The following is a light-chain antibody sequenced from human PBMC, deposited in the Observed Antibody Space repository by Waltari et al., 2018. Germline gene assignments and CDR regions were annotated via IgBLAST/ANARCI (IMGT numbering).Light chain of an antibody. Sequence: QSALTQPRSVSGSPGQSVTISCTGTSSDVGGYNYVSWYQQHPGKAPKLMIYDVSKRPSGVPDRFSGSKSGNPASRTISGLQAEDEADYYCCSYAGSVVFGGGTKLTVL. CDR2: DVS. J-gene: IGLJ2*01. CDR1: SSDVGGYNY. CDR3: CSYAGSVV. V-gene: IGLV2-11*01.